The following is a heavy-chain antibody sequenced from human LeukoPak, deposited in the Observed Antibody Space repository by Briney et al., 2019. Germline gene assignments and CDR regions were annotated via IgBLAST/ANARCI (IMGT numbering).Heavy chain of an antibody. CDR1: GFTFSSHI. J-gene: IGHJ4*02. D-gene: IGHD2-2*02. CDR2: IISSSSYI. Sequence: PGGSLRLPRAASGFTFSSHIMNWVRQAPGKGLEWVSYIISSSSYIYYADSVKGRFTISRVNAKNSLYLQMNSLRAEDTAVYYCARAWGYCSSTSCYNMDYWGQGTLVTVSS. V-gene: IGHV3-21*01. CDR3: ARAWGYCSSTSCYNMDY.